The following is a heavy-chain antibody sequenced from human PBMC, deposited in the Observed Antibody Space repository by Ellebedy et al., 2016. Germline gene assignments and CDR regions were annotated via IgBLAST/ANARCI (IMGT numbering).Heavy chain of an antibody. J-gene: IGHJ6*02. CDR3: AKGLGYCSSISCALHYQYAMDV. D-gene: IGHD2-2*01. CDR2: ISGSGAGI. CDR1: GFTFDNYA. V-gene: IGHV3-23*01. Sequence: GESLKISCAASGFTFDNYAMNWVRQAPGKGLEWVSAISGSGAGIYYADSVKGRFTISRDNSKNTLYLQMNSLRAEDSAVYFCAKGLGYCSSISCALHYQYAMDVWGQGTTVTVSS.